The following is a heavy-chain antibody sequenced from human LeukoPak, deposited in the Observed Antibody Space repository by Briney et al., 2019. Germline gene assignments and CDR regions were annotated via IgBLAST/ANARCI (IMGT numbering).Heavy chain of an antibody. Sequence: ASVKVSCKASGYTFTSYYMHWVRQAPGKGLEWMGGFDPEDGETIYAQKFQGRVTMTEDTSIDTAYMELSSLRSEDTAVYYCATPIPFNYYDSSGYLRAFDYWGQGTLVTVSS. CDR3: ATPIPFNYYDSSGYLRAFDY. D-gene: IGHD3-22*01. V-gene: IGHV1-24*01. CDR2: FDPEDGET. J-gene: IGHJ4*02. CDR1: GYTFTSYY.